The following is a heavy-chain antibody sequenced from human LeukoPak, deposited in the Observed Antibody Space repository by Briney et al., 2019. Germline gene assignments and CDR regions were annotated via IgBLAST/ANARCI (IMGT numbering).Heavy chain of an antibody. D-gene: IGHD3-16*02. J-gene: IGHJ4*02. CDR3: ARDTYYDYVWGSYRKALDY. V-gene: IGHV3-48*03. CDR2: ISSGGTGI. Sequence: GGSLRLSCDTSGFTFSSYEMNWVRQAPGKGLEWVSYISSGGTGIYYADSVKGRFTISRDNAKNSLHLQMNSLRAEDTAVYYCARDTYYDYVWGSYRKALDYWGQGTLVTVSS. CDR1: GFTFSSYE.